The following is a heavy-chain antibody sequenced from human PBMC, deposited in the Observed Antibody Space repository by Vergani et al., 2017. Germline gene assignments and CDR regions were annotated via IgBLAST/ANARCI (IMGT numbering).Heavy chain of an antibody. Sequence: QVQLQESGPGLVKPSETLSLTCTVSGGSISSYYWSWIRQPPGKGLEWIGYIYYSGSTNYNPSLKSRVTISVDTSKNQFSLKLSSETAADTAVYYCARDGYYYDSSGFPSLNWFDPWGQGTLVTVSS. D-gene: IGHD3-22*01. V-gene: IGHV4-59*01. CDR2: IYYSGST. J-gene: IGHJ5*02. CDR3: ARDGYYYDSSGFPSLNWFDP. CDR1: GGSISSYY.